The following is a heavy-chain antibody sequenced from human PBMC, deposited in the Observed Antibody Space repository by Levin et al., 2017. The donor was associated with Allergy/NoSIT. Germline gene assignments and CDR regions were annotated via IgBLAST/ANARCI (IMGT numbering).Heavy chain of an antibody. CDR2: TSGSGDNT. V-gene: IGHV3-23*01. Sequence: GESLKISCAASGFSFSSYAMSWVRQAPGKGLEWVSGTSGSGDNTYYADSVKGRFTISRDNSESTLYLQMNSLRPEDTAVYYCARATPFGEYRFDSWGQGTLVTISS. CDR3: ARATPFGEYRFDS. D-gene: IGHD3-10*01. CDR1: GFSFSSYA. J-gene: IGHJ4*02.